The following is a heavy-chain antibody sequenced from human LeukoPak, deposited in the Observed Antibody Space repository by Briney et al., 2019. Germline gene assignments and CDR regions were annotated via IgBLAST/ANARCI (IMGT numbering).Heavy chain of an antibody. CDR1: GFTFSSYA. CDR3: AKDRTVGASYWYFDL. CDR2: ISSSGSGDNT. Sequence: GGSLRLSCAASGFTFSSYAMHWARQAPGKGLEWVSGISSSGSGDNTYYADSVKGRFTISRDSSKNTLFLHMNTLRAEDTAIYYCAKDRTVGASYWYFDLWGRGTLVTVSS. V-gene: IGHV3-23*01. J-gene: IGHJ2*01. D-gene: IGHD1-26*01.